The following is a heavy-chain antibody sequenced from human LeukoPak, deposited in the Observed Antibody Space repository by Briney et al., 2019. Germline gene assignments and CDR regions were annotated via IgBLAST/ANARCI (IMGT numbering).Heavy chain of an antibody. Sequence: SETLSLTCTVSGGSISSYYWSWIRQPPGKGLEWIGYIYYSGSTNYNPSLKSRVTISVDTSKNQFSLKLSSVTAADTAVYYCARDLGITGNWFDPWGQGTLVIVSS. V-gene: IGHV4-59*01. J-gene: IGHJ5*02. CDR3: ARDLGITGNWFDP. CDR1: GGSISSYY. D-gene: IGHD1-20*01. CDR2: IYYSGST.